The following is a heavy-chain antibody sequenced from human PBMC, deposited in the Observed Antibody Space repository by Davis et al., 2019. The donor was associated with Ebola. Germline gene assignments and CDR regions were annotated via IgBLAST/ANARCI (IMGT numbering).Heavy chain of an antibody. CDR2: IYPGDSDT. D-gene: IGHD6-13*01. CDR1: GYSFTSYW. J-gene: IGHJ6*02. CDR3: ARSGIAAAGRIVYYYYGMDV. Sequence: PGGSLRLSCKGSGYSFTSYWIGWVRQMPGKGLEWMGIIYPGDSDTRYSPSFQGQVTISADKSISTAYLQWSSLKASDTAMYYCARSGIAAAGRIVYYYYGMDVWGQGTTVTVSS. V-gene: IGHV5-51*01.